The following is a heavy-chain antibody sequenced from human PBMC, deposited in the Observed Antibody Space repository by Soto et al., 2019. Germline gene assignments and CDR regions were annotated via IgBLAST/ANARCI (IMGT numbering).Heavy chain of an antibody. Sequence: QVQLVQSGAEVKKPGASVKVSCKASGYTFTSYDINWVRQATGQGLEWMGWMNPNSGNTGYAQKFQGRVTITRNNSISTAYMELSSLRSEDTAVYYCARGDIVVVVASNPYYYGMDVWGQGTTVTVSS. J-gene: IGHJ6*02. D-gene: IGHD2-15*01. CDR1: GYTFTSYD. CDR3: ARGDIVVVVASNPYYYGMDV. V-gene: IGHV1-8*01. CDR2: MNPNSGNT.